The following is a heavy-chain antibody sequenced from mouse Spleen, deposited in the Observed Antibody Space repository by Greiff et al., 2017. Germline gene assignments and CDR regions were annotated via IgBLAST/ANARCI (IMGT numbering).Heavy chain of an antibody. D-gene: IGHD2-13*01. V-gene: IGHV10-1*01. CDR3: VRHDGDSVLDY. J-gene: IGHJ2*01. CDR1: GFSFNTYA. CDR2: IRSKSNNYAT. Sequence: VQLKESGGGLVQPKGSLKLSCAASGFSFNTYAMNWVRQAPGKGLEWVARIRSKSNNYATYYADSVKDRFTISRDDSESMLYLQMNNLKTEDTAMYYCVRHDGDSVLDYWGQGTTLTVSS.